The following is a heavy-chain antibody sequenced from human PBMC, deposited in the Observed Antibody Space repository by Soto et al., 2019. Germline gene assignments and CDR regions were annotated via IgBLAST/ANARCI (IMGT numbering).Heavy chain of an antibody. Sequence: QVQLVQSGAEVKKPGASVKVSCKASGYTFTSYGISWVRQAPVQGLEWMGWISAYNGNTNYAQKLQGRVTMTTYTSTSTAKMELMSQRSDDTAVYYCARTPSLYCSGGSCYSGPPSWFDPWCQGTLVTVSS. CDR1: GYTFTSYG. J-gene: IGHJ5*02. CDR3: ARTPSLYCSGGSCYSGPPSWFDP. CDR2: ISAYNGNT. V-gene: IGHV1-18*01. D-gene: IGHD2-15*01.